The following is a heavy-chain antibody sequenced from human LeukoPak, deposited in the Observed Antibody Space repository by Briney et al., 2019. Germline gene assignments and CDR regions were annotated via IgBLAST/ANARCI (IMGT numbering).Heavy chain of an antibody. CDR2: IWYDGSNK. V-gene: IGHV3-33*08. J-gene: IGHJ1*01. D-gene: IGHD6-19*01. CDR3: AKAYSSGWKGYFQH. Sequence: GGSLRLSCAASGLTFSTYSMNWVRQAPGKGLEWVAVIWYDGSNKYYADSVKGRFTISRDNSKNTLYLQMNSLRAEDTAVYYCAKAYSSGWKGYFQHWGQGTLVTVSS. CDR1: GLTFSTYS.